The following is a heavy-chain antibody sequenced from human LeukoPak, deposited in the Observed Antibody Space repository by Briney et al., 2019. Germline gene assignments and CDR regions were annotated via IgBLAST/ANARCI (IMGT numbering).Heavy chain of an antibody. CDR3: ARPGQSSWWVYFNF. D-gene: IGHD2-15*01. Sequence: SETLSLTCTVSGGSSSPYYWTWTRQFPGKGLEWIGNIHTSGSTDYNPSLKSRVTMSMDKSKNQLSLSLTPVTAADTAVYYCARPGQSSWWVYFNFWGPGTLVTVSS. V-gene: IGHV4-4*09. CDR1: GGSSSPYY. CDR2: IHTSGST. J-gene: IGHJ4*02.